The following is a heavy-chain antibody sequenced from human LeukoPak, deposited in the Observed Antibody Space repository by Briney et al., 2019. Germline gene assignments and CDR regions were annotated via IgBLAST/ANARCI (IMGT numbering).Heavy chain of an antibody. CDR1: GFTFSSYS. J-gene: IGHJ4*02. V-gene: IGHV3-33*01. CDR3: ARGDTYYYGSGSLHDY. CDR2: IWYDGSNK. Sequence: PGGSLRLSCAASGFTFSSYSMHWVRQAPGKGLEWVAVIWYDGSNKYYADSVKGRFTISRDNSKNTLYLQMNSLRAEDTAVYYCARGDTYYYGSGSLHDYWRQGTLVTVSS. D-gene: IGHD3-10*01.